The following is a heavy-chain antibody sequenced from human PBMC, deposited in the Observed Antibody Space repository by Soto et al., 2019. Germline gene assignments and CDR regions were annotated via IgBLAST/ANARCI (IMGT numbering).Heavy chain of an antibody. V-gene: IGHV3-21*06. CDR1: GFTFTRYS. Sequence: GGSLRLSCAASGFTFTRYSMNWVRQAPGKGLEWVSSISSTTNYIYYGDSMKGRFTISRDNGKNSLYLEMHSLRAEDTAVYYCARESEDLTSNFDYWGQGALVTVSS. CDR2: ISSTTNYI. CDR3: ARESEDLTSNFDY. J-gene: IGHJ4*02.